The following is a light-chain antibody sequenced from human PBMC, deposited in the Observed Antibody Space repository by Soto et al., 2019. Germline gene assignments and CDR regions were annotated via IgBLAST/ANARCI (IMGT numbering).Light chain of an antibody. Sequence: DIQMTQSPSTLSASVGDRVTITCRASQSISVWLAWYQQKPGKAPKLLIYAASNLQSGVPARFSGSGSGTDFTLTISSLQPEDFATYYCLQKYFYPFTFGPGTKVDIK. J-gene: IGKJ3*01. CDR1: QSISVW. CDR3: LQKYFYPFT. V-gene: IGKV1-5*01. CDR2: AAS.